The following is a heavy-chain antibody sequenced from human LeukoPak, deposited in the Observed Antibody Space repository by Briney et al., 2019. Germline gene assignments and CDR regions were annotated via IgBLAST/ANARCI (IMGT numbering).Heavy chain of an antibody. Sequence: SETLSLTCTVSGGSISSYYWSWIRQPPGKGLEWIGYIYYSGSTNYNPFLKSRVTISVDTSKNQFSLKLSSVTAADTAVYYCARDKHDYGGNNWFDPWGQGTLVTVSS. CDR3: ARDKHDYGGNNWFDP. CDR1: GGSISSYY. D-gene: IGHD4-23*01. V-gene: IGHV4-59*01. CDR2: IYYSGST. J-gene: IGHJ5*02.